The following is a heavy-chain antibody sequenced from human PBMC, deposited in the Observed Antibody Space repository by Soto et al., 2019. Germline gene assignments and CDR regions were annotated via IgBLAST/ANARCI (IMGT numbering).Heavy chain of an antibody. Sequence: QVQLVQSGVEVKKPGASVKVSCKASGYTFTSYGISWVRQAPGQGLEWMGWISAYNGNTNYAQKLQGRVTMTTDTSTSTADMELRSLRSDDTAVYYCARDPGYSGYEKGGYNYYYGMDVWGQGTTVTVSS. J-gene: IGHJ6*02. CDR1: GYTFTSYG. D-gene: IGHD5-12*01. CDR3: ARDPGYSGYEKGGYNYYYGMDV. V-gene: IGHV1-18*04. CDR2: ISAYNGNT.